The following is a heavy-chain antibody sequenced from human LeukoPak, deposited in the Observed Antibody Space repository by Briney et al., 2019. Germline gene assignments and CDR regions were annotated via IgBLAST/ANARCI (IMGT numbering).Heavy chain of an antibody. V-gene: IGHV3-30*02. CDR1: GFTFSSYG. Sequence: GGSLRLSCAAPGFTFSSYGMHWVRQAPGKGLEWVAFIRYDGSNKYYADSVKGRFTISRDDSKNTLYLQMNSLRAEDTAVYYCAKSSDGLRYFDWLPIDYWGQGTLVTVSS. CDR3: AKSSDGLRYFDWLPIDY. CDR2: IRYDGSNK. J-gene: IGHJ4*02. D-gene: IGHD3-9*01.